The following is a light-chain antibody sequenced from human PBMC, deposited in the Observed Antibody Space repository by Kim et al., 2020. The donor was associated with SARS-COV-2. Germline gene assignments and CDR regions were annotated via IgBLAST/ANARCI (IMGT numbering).Light chain of an antibody. Sequence: QPSSLSCKFRQRLVYSDGETYLSWLHQRPGQPPRLLIYKIFTRFSGVPDRFSGSGAETDFTLKISRVEPEDVGIYYCMQATQFPNSFGQGTKLEI. J-gene: IGKJ2*03. V-gene: IGKV2-24*01. CDR3: MQATQFPNS. CDR2: KIF. CDR1: QRLVYSDGETY.